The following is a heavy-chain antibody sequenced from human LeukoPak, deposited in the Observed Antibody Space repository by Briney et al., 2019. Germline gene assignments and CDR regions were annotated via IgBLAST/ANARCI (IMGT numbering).Heavy chain of an antibody. D-gene: IGHD2-15*01. CDR1: GFTVSSNY. V-gene: IGHV3-53*01. J-gene: IGHJ4*02. CDR2: IYSGGST. CDR3: AKYTPVAHRYYFDY. Sequence: GGSLRLSCAASGFTVSSNYMSWVRQAPGKGLEWLSVIYSGGSTYYADSVKGRFTISRDNSKNTLYLQMNSLRAEDTAVYYCAKYTPVAHRYYFDYWGQGTLVTVSS.